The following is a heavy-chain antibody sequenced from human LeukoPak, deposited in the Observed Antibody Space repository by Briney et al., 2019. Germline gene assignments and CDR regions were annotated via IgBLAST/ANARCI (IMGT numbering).Heavy chain of an antibody. CDR3: ARDYLLGYCSGGSCSERDY. CDR1: GGSISSGSYY. Sequence: PSETLSLTCTVSGGSISSGSYYWGWIRQPPGKGLEWIGSIYHSGSTYYNPSLKSRVTISVDTSKNQFSLKLSSVTAADTAVYYCARDYLLGYCSGGSCSERDYWGQGTLVTVSS. V-gene: IGHV4-39*07. D-gene: IGHD2-15*01. CDR2: IYHSGST. J-gene: IGHJ4*02.